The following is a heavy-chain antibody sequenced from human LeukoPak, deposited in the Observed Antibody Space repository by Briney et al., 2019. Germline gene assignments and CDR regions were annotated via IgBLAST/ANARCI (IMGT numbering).Heavy chain of an antibody. D-gene: IGHD6-19*01. Sequence: GASVKVSCKASGFTFTSSAVQWVRQARGQRLEWIGWIVVGSGNTNYAQKFQERVTITRDMSTSTAYMELSSLRSEDTAVYYCAAVPSSGWFLFSREPEEPVTTDWYFDLWGRGTLVTVSS. CDR1: GFTFTSSA. V-gene: IGHV1-58*01. J-gene: IGHJ2*01. CDR2: IVVGSGNT. CDR3: AAVPSSGWFLFSREPEEPVTTDWYFDL.